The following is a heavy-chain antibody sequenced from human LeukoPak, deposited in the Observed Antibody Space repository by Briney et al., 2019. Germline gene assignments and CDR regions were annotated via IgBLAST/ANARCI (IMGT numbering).Heavy chain of an antibody. CDR2: IKSNSDGGTT. V-gene: IGHV3-15*01. CDR3: TTAKPLGSSWYHY. J-gene: IGHJ4*02. CDR1: GFTFGNAW. D-gene: IGHD6-13*01. Sequence: GGSLRLSCAASGFTFGNAWMSGVRQAPGKGLEWVGRIKSNSDGGTTDYAAPVKGRFTISRDDSENTLFLQMDSLKTEDTAVYYCTTAKPLGSSWYHYWGQGTLVTVSS.